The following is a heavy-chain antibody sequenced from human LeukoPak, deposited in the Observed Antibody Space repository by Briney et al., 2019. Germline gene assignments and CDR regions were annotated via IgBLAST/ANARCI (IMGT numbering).Heavy chain of an antibody. CDR1: GFTFSDYY. Sequence: GSLRLSCAASGFTFSDYYMSWIRQPPGKGLEWIGYIYYSGSTNYNPSLKSRVTISVDTSKNQFSLKLSSVTAADTAVYYCARDASRYGDYYYYYMDVWGKGTTVTVSS. J-gene: IGHJ6*03. CDR2: IYYSGST. CDR3: ARDASRYGDYYYYYMDV. V-gene: IGHV4-59*01. D-gene: IGHD4-17*01.